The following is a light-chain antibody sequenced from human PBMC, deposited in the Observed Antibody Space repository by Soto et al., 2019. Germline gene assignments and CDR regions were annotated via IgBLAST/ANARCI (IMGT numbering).Light chain of an antibody. CDR1: GSDVGFSKF. V-gene: IGLV2-14*01. J-gene: IGLJ3*02. Sequence: QSALTQPASVSGSPGQSITISCTGTGSDVGFSKFVSWHHQHPGKAPKLIIYEVSDRPSGVSNRFSGSKSGNTASLTISGLQAEDEAAYYCSSYTSSTTWVFGGGTKLTVL. CDR3: SSYTSSTTWV. CDR2: EVS.